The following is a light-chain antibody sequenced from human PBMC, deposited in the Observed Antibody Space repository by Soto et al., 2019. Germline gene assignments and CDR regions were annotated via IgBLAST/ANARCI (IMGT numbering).Light chain of an antibody. J-gene: IGKJ1*01. CDR3: QQYDKSPRT. V-gene: IGKV3-20*01. CDR2: GTS. CDR1: QSVTSTY. Sequence: PEERVALSWMASQSVTSTYLAWYQQRPGQAPRLLIFGTSSRATGIPDKFSGSGSGTDFTLTISRLEPDDFAVYYCQQYDKSPRTVGQGTKVDIK.